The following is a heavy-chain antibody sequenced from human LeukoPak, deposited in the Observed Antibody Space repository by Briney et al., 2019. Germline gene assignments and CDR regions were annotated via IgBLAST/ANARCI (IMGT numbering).Heavy chain of an antibody. J-gene: IGHJ6*02. CDR3: ARDRTDYSNLYYGMDV. V-gene: IGHV1-69*04. D-gene: IGHD4-11*01. Sequence: SVKVPCKASGGTFSSYAISRVRQAPGQGLEWMGRIIPIFGIANYAQKFQGRVTITADKSTSTAYMELSSLRSEDTAVYYCARDRTDYSNLYYGMDVWGQGTTVTVSS. CDR1: GGTFSSYA. CDR2: IIPIFGIA.